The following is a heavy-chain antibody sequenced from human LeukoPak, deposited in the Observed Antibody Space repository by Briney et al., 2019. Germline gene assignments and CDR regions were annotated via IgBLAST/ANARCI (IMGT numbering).Heavy chain of an antibody. CDR3: ARERDRRGYSYGFEEYNWFDP. D-gene: IGHD5-18*01. J-gene: IGHJ5*02. CDR2: IYYSGST. Sequence: SETLSLTCTVSGGSISSSSYYWGWIRQPPGKGLEWIGSIYYSGSTYYNPSLKSRVTISVDTSKNQFSLKLSSVTDADTAVYYCARERDRRGYSYGFEEYNWFDPWGQGTLVTVSS. CDR1: GGSISSSSYY. V-gene: IGHV4-39*07.